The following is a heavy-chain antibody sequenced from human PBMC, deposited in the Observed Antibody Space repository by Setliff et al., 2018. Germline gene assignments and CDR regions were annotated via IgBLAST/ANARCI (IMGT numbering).Heavy chain of an antibody. V-gene: IGHV3-23*01. Sequence: PGGSLRLSCAASGFTFSSDPMNWARQAPGKGLEWLSNIRNDGATTSYADSVRGRFTTSRDNSKNTLYLQMNSLRAEDTAVYHCAKVYTSGWFPYDAFDMWGQGTMVTVS. J-gene: IGHJ3*02. CDR3: AKVYTSGWFPYDAFDM. D-gene: IGHD6-19*01. CDR1: GFTFSSDP. CDR2: IRNDGATT.